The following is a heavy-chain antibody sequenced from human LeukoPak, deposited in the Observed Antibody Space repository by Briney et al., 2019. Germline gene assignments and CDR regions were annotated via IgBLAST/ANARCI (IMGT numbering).Heavy chain of an antibody. Sequence: SETLSLTCTVSGGSISSSSYYWSWIRQPPGKGLEWIGYIYYSGSTNYNPSLKSRVTISVDTSKNQFSLKLSSVTAADTAVYYCARDSRSGWGNWFDPWGQGTLVTVS. D-gene: IGHD6-19*01. CDR1: GGSISSSSYY. CDR2: IYYSGST. CDR3: ARDSRSGWGNWFDP. J-gene: IGHJ5*02. V-gene: IGHV4-61*01.